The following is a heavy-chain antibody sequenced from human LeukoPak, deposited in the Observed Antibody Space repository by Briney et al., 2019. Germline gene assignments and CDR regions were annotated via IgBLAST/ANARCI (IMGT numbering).Heavy chain of an antibody. Sequence: PGGSLRLSCAASGFMFRSYGMHWVRQAPGKGLEWVAVIWYDGSNKYYTDSVKGRFTISRDNPNNTLYLQMNSLRVEDTAVYYCARGHVRGYSYGFGYWGQGSLVTVSS. J-gene: IGHJ4*02. CDR1: GFMFRSYG. D-gene: IGHD5-18*01. V-gene: IGHV3-33*08. CDR3: ARGHVRGYSYGFGY. CDR2: IWYDGSNK.